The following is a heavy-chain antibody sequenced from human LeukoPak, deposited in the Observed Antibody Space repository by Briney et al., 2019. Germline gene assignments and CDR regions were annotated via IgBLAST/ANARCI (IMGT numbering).Heavy chain of an antibody. CDR2: ISGSGGST. D-gene: IGHD4-11*01. V-gene: IGHV3-23*01. CDR1: GFTFSSYA. Sequence: QTGGSLRRSCAASGFTFSSYAMSSVRQAPGKGLEWVSAISGSGGSTYYADSVKGRFTISRDNSKNTLYLQMNSLRAEDTAVYYCANLDYSNYVARYYYYGMDVWGQGTTVTVSS. CDR3: ANLDYSNYVARYYYYGMDV. J-gene: IGHJ6*02.